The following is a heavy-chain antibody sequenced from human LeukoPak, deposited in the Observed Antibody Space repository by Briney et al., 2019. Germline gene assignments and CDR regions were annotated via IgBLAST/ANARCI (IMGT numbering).Heavy chain of an antibody. V-gene: IGHV3-9*01. Sequence: GGSLRLSCAASGFTFDDYAMHWVRQAPGKGLEWVSGISWSSGSIGYADSVKGRFTISRDNSKNTLYLQMNSLRAEDTAVYYCAKGGDCSSTSCYPGLYYYYYMDVWGKGTTVTVSS. CDR2: ISWSSGSI. J-gene: IGHJ6*03. D-gene: IGHD2-2*01. CDR3: AKGGDCSSTSCYPGLYYYYYMDV. CDR1: GFTFDDYA.